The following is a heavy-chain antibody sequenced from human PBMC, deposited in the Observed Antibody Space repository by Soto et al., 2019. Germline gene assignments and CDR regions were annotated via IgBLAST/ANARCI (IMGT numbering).Heavy chain of an antibody. CDR2: ISAYDDNT. CDR1: GYRFTSYG. V-gene: IGHV1-18*01. CDR3: ARGGYYDSSGSRNYHYYGINV. D-gene: IGHD3-22*01. J-gene: IGHJ6*02. Sequence: AQLVQSGPEVKKPGASVKVSCKASGYRFTSYGISWVRQAPGQGLEWLGWISAYDDNTKYAQTLQGRVTMSTNTTTNTAYMELRSLRSDDTAMYYCARGGYYDSSGSRNYHYYGINVWGQGTTVTVSS.